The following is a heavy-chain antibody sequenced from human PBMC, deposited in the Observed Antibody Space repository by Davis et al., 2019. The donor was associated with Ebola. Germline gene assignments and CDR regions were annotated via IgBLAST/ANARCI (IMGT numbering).Heavy chain of an antibody. V-gene: IGHV3-73*01. D-gene: IGHD2-15*01. CDR2: IRSKANSYAT. Sequence: PGGSLRLSCAASGFTFSSYEMNWVRQAPGKGLEWVGRIRSKANSYATAYAASVKGRFTISRDDSKNTAYLQMNSLKTEDTAVYYCTSISRCSGGSCYSEYWGQGTLVTVSS. J-gene: IGHJ4*02. CDR1: GFTFSSYE. CDR3: TSISRCSGGSCYSEY.